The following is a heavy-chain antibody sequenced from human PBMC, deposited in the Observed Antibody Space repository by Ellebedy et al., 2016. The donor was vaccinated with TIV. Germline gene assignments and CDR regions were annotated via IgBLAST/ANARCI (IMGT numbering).Heavy chain of an antibody. Sequence: GESLKISXAASGFTFSSYSMNWVRQAPGKGLEWVSSISSSSSYIYYADSVKGRFTISRDNSKNTLYLQMNSLRAEDTAVYYCAKDGGDSSPVDYWGQGTLVTVSS. J-gene: IGHJ4*02. CDR2: ISSSSSYI. CDR1: GFTFSSYS. CDR3: AKDGGDSSPVDY. D-gene: IGHD6-13*01. V-gene: IGHV3-21*01.